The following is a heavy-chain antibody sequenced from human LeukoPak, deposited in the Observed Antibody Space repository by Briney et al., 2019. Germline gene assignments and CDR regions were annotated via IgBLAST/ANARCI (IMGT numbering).Heavy chain of an antibody. V-gene: IGHV1-24*01. J-gene: IGHJ3*02. CDR1: GYTLTELS. Sequence: ASVKVSCKVSGYTLTELSMHWVRQAPGKGLEWMGGFDPEDGETIYAQKFQGRVTMTEDTSTDTAYMELSSLRSEDTAVYYCVREPYCGGDCYPNDAFDIWGQGTMVTVSS. CDR2: FDPEDGET. D-gene: IGHD2-21*02. CDR3: VREPYCGGDCYPNDAFDI.